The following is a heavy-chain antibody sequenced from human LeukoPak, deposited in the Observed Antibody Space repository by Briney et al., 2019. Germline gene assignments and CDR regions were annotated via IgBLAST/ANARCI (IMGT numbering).Heavy chain of an antibody. D-gene: IGHD3-3*01. V-gene: IGHV1-46*01. CDR3: ARTTSPLRFLEWLIDAFDI. J-gene: IGHJ3*02. Sequence: ASVKVPCKASAYTFTNSYIHWVRQAPGQGLEWMGIINPSGGSTSYTQKFQGRVTMTRDTSISTAYMELSRLRSDDTAVYYCARTTSPLRFLEWLIDAFDIWGQGTMVTVSS. CDR1: AYTFTNSY. CDR2: INPSGGST.